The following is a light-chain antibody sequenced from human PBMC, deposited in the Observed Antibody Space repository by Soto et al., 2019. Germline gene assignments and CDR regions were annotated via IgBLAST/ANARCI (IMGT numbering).Light chain of an antibody. Sequence: QSALTQPPSASGSPGQSVTISCTGTSSDVGGYKYVSWYQQHPGKVPKLMIYEVSKRPSGVPDRFSGSKSGNTASLTVSGLHAEDEADYYCSSYAGSNNVVFGGGTKLTVL. V-gene: IGLV2-8*01. CDR2: EVS. J-gene: IGLJ2*01. CDR1: SSDVGGYKY. CDR3: SSYAGSNNVV.